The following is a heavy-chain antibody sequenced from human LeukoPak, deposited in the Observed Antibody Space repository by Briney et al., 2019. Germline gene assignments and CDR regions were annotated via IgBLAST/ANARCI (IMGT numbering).Heavy chain of an antibody. D-gene: IGHD1-1*01. V-gene: IGHV3-30*02. CDR3: SKLKATRTDPFDY. J-gene: IGHJ4*02. CDR2: IRYDGSIK. CDR1: GFTFSSYG. Sequence: GGSLRLSCAASGFTFSSYGMHWFRQAPGKGLEWVAFIRYDGSIKYYADSVKGRFTISRDNSKNTLYLEMNSLRTEDTAVYYCSKLKATRTDPFDYWGQGTLVTVSS.